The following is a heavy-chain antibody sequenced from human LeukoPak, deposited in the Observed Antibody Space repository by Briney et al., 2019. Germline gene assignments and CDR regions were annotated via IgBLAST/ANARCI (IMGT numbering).Heavy chain of an antibody. D-gene: IGHD1-26*01. J-gene: IGHJ4*01. CDR3: ARGLVGAYLDY. Sequence: GGSLRLSCAASGFTVSSNYMNWVRQAPGKGLEWVSVIYSGGTTYYADSVKGRFTISRDNSKNTLYLQMNSLRAEDTAVYYCARGLVGAYLDYWGQGTLVTVSS. V-gene: IGHV3-53*01. CDR1: GFTVSSNY. CDR2: IYSGGTT.